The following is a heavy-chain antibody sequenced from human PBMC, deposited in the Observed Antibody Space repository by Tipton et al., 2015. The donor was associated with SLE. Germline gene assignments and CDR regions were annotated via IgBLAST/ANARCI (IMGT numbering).Heavy chain of an antibody. D-gene: IGHD1-7*01. CDR3: ARTEELRGAGTGFDY. CDR2: IYYSGST. Sequence: TLSLTCTVSGGSISSSSYYWGWIRQPPGKGLEWIGYIYYSGSTNYNPSLKSRVTISVDTSKNQFSLKLSSVTAADTAVYYCARTEELRGAGTGFDYWGQGTLVTVSS. V-gene: IGHV4-61*05. J-gene: IGHJ4*02. CDR1: GGSISSSSYY.